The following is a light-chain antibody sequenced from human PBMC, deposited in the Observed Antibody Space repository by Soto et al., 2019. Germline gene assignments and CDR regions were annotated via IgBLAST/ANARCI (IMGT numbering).Light chain of an antibody. CDR3: QQHGQWPIT. CDR1: QSISRS. Sequence: EIVLTQSPAILSVSPGERATLSCRASQSISRSLAWYQQKPGQAPRLLISDASTRATGIPARFSGSGSGTEFTLTISSLQPEDFATYYCQQHGQWPITFGQGTRLEIK. V-gene: IGKV3D-15*01. CDR2: DAS. J-gene: IGKJ5*01.